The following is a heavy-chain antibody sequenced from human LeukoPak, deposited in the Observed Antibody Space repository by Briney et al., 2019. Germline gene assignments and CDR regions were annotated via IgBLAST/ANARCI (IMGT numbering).Heavy chain of an antibody. CDR2: ISGSGGST. D-gene: IGHD3-22*01. Sequence: PGGSLRLSCAASGFTFSSYGMHWVRQAPGKGLEWVSAISGSGGSTYYADSVKGRFTISRDNSKNTLYLQMNSLRAEDTAVYYCAKPLYDSSGYYLFPGYFDYWGQGTLVTVSS. J-gene: IGHJ4*02. CDR1: GFTFSSYG. CDR3: AKPLYDSSGYYLFPGYFDY. V-gene: IGHV3-23*01.